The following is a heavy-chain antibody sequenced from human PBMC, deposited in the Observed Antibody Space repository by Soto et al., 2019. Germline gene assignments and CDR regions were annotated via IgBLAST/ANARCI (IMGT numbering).Heavy chain of an antibody. CDR2: VSSYTSKT. V-gene: IGHV1-18*01. Sequence: ASVKVSCKASGYTFISYGISWVRQAPGQGLEWMGWVSSYTSKTNYAQKVQGRVTMTTGTSTRTAYMELRSLRSDDTAVYYCARDLDSGSYYFDYWGQGTLVTVSS. D-gene: IGHD1-26*01. CDR1: GYTFISYG. J-gene: IGHJ4*02. CDR3: ARDLDSGSYYFDY.